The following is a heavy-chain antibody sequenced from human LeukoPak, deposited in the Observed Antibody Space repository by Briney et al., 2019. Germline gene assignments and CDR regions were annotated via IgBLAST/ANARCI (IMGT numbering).Heavy chain of an antibody. CDR2: IYYSGST. Sequence: SETLSLTCTVSGGSISSSSYYWGWIRQPPGKGLEWIGSIYYSGSTYYNPSLKSRVTISVDTSKNQFSLKLSSVTAADTAVYYCAEGDVVVVAAIVWGQGTPVTVSS. CDR3: AEGDVVVVAAIV. D-gene: IGHD2-15*01. V-gene: IGHV4-39*07. CDR1: GGSISSSSYY. J-gene: IGHJ4*02.